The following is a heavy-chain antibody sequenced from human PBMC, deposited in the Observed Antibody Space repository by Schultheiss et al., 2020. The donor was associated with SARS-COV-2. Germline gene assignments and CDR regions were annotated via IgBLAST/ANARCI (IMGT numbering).Heavy chain of an antibody. CDR2: IYYSGST. CDR1: GDSISSYF. Sequence: SETLSLTCTVSGDSISSYFWSWIRQPPGEGLEWIGYIYYSGSTNYNPSLKSRVTISVDTSKNQFSLKLSSVTAADTAVYYCARGGQQLDWGQGTLVTVSS. D-gene: IGHD6-13*01. V-gene: IGHV4-59*01. CDR3: ARGGQQLD. J-gene: IGHJ4*02.